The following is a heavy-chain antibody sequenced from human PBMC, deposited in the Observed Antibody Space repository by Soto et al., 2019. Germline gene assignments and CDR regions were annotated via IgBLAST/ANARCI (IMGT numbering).Heavy chain of an antibody. CDR3: ARGGVLRYFDSFSFLDY. CDR1: GFTFSSYG. D-gene: IGHD3-9*01. V-gene: IGHV3-33*01. CDR2: IWYDGSNK. Sequence: GGSLRLSCAASGFTFSSYGMHWVRQAPGKGLEWVAVIWYDGSNKYYADSVKGRFTISRDNSKNTLYLQMNSLRAEDTAVYYCARGGVLRYFDSFSFLDYSGQGTPVTV. J-gene: IGHJ4*02.